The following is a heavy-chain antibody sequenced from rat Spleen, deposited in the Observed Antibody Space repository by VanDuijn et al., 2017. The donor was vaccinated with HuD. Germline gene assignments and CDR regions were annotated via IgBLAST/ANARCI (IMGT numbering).Heavy chain of an antibody. Sequence: EVQLVESGGGLVQPGRSMKLSCAASGFTFSNYYMVWVRQAPTKGLEWIASLSTGGGNTYYRDSVKGRFTISRDNAKSTLYMQMDSLRSEDTATYYCARHVGMLDYWGQGVMVTVSS. CDR3: ARHVGMLDY. J-gene: IGHJ2*01. CDR2: LSTGGGNT. CDR1: GFTFSNYY. V-gene: IGHV5-25*01. D-gene: IGHD1-12*01.